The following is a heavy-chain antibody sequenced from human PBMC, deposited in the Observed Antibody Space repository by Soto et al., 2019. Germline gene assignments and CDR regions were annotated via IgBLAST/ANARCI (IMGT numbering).Heavy chain of an antibody. V-gene: IGHV4-59*01. J-gene: IGHJ4*02. CDR1: GGSISSYY. Sequence: QLHLQESGPGLVKPAETLSLTCSVSGGSISSYYWSWIRQPPGKGLVWIGYGFYTGIAKYNPAFKSRATISGDTSRNQFSLNLMSVTAADTAVYYCAMWGAAAGTTWGQGSRVNVSS. CDR2: GFYTGIA. D-gene: IGHD6-25*01. CDR3: AMWGAAAGTT.